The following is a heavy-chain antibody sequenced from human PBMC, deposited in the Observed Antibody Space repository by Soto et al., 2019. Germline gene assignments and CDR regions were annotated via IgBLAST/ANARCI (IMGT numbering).Heavy chain of an antibody. V-gene: IGHV1-18*01. J-gene: IGHJ3*02. CDR1: GYAFTSFG. CDR2: IGTYHGNT. Sequence: QVQLVQSGAEVKKPGASVKVSCKASGYAFTSFGITWVRQAPGQGLEWMGWIGTYHGNTNYAQKLQGRVTMTRDTSTTTAHMELRSLTSDDTAVYYCARARRVGANTDAYDIWGQGTMVTVSS. CDR3: ARARRVGANTDAYDI. D-gene: IGHD1-26*01.